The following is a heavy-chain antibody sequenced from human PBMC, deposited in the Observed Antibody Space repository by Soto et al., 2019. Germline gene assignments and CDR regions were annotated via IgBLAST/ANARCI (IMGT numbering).Heavy chain of an antibody. CDR2: INNNGGDT. J-gene: IGHJ3*02. V-gene: IGHV3-23*01. Sequence: EVQLLESGGGLVQPGGSLRLSCTASGFMFSSYAMSWVRQAPGKGLEWVSGINNNGGDTYYADSVKGRFTISRDNSKNTLYLRMNSLRAEDTAVYYCAKKGEGWTNGGRVPDAFDIWGQGTMVTVSP. D-gene: IGHD3-16*01. CDR1: GFMFSSYA. CDR3: AKKGEGWTNGGRVPDAFDI.